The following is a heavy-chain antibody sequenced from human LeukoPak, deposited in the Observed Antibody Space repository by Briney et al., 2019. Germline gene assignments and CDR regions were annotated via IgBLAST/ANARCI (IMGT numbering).Heavy chain of an antibody. CDR3: AREASAQRGYCSSTSCPGGYYYGMDV. V-gene: IGHV1-69*04. CDR1: GYTFTSYG. Sequence: GASVKVSCKASGYTFTSYGISWVRQAPGQGLEWMGRIIPILGIANYAQKFQGRVTITADKSTSTAYMELSSLRSEDTAVYYCAREASAQRGYCSSTSCPGGYYYGMDVWGQGTTVTVSS. CDR2: IIPILGIA. J-gene: IGHJ6*02. D-gene: IGHD2-2*03.